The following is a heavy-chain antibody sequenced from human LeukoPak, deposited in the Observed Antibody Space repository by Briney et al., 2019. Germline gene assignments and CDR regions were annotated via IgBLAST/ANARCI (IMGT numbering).Heavy chain of an antibody. J-gene: IGHJ4*02. D-gene: IGHD5-12*01. CDR1: GFTLSNYW. Sequence: GGSLTLSCAASGFTLSNYWMGWVRQAPGKGLEWVANIKQYGSEIYYVDSVKGRFTISRDTAKDSLSLQMNSLRAEDTAVYYSARDRGHSGYDLYDYWGQGTLVTVSS. CDR2: IKQYGSEI. V-gene: IGHV3-7*01. CDR3: ARDRGHSGYDLYDY.